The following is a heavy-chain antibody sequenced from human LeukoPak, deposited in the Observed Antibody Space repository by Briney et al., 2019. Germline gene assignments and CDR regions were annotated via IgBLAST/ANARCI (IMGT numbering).Heavy chain of an antibody. CDR3: AREDRSWGGFDP. D-gene: IGHD1-26*01. Sequence: PSETLSLTCTVSGGSVSSGSYYWSWIRQPPGKGLEWIGYIYYRGSTNYNPSLKSRVTISVDTSKNQFSLRLSSVTAADTAVYYCAREDRSWGGFDPRGQGTLVTVSS. J-gene: IGHJ5*02. CDR1: GGSVSSGSYY. V-gene: IGHV4-61*01. CDR2: IYYRGST.